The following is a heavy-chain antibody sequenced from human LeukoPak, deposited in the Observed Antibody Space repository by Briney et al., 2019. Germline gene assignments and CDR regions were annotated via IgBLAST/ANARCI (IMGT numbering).Heavy chain of an antibody. CDR3: TKWGDYDGSTGYYDSDY. J-gene: IGHJ4*02. D-gene: IGHD3-9*01. CDR1: GFTFRNYA. CDR2: NVGNGDST. Sequence: PGGSLRLSCAASGFTFRNYAMSWVRQAPGKGLEWVSANVGNGDSTYYADSVQGRFTISRDNSKNTLYLQMNSLRAEDTALYYCTKWGDYDGSTGYYDSDYWGQGTLVTVSS. V-gene: IGHV3-23*01.